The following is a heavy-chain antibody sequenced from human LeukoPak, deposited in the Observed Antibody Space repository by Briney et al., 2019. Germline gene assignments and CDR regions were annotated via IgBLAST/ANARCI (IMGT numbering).Heavy chain of an antibody. CDR2: ISGSGGST. V-gene: IGHV3-23*01. D-gene: IGHD6-6*01. Sequence: PGGSLRLSCAASGFTFSSYAMSWVRQAPGKGLEWVSAISGSGGSTYYADSVKGRFTISRDNSKNTLSLQVNSLRAEDTAVFYCAKGLAARLVGYFDYWGQGTLVTVSS. CDR1: GFTFSSYA. CDR3: AKGLAARLVGYFDY. J-gene: IGHJ4*02.